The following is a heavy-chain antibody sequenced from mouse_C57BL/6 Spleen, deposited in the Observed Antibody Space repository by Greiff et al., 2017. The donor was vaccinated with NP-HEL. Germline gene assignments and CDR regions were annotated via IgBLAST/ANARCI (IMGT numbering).Heavy chain of an antibody. Sequence: EVQLQQSGPELVKPGDSVKISCKASGYSFTGYFMNWVMQSHGKSLEWIGRINPYNGDTFYNQKFKGKATLTVDKSSSTAHMELRSLTSEDSAVYYCARFTTMGYFGYWGQGTTLTVSS. V-gene: IGHV1-20*01. CDR3: ARFTTMGYFGY. CDR1: GYSFTGYF. J-gene: IGHJ2*01. D-gene: IGHD1-1*01. CDR2: INPYNGDT.